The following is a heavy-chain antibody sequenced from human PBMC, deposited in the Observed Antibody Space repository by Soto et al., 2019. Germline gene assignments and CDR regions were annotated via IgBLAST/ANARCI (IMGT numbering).Heavy chain of an antibody. V-gene: IGHV3-21*02. J-gene: IGHJ5*02. Sequence: DVQLVESGGGLVKPGGSLRLSCAASGFNFSTYGMNWVRQAPGKGLEWVSSISSKGSYIYYTTSVKGRFTISRDNAKNSVYMQMNSLRAEDTAVYYCGRDRSHYAGVGKIDPWGQGTLVAVSS. D-gene: IGHD3-10*01. CDR2: ISSKGSYI. CDR3: GRDRSHYAGVGKIDP. CDR1: GFNFSTYG.